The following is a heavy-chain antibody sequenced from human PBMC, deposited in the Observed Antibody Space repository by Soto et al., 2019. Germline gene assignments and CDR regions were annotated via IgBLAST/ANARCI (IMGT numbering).Heavy chain of an antibody. CDR3: ARDQMVRGVSNYGMDV. V-gene: IGHV3-33*01. CDR1: GFTFSSYG. Sequence: QVQLVESGGGVVQPGRSLRLSCATSGFTFSSYGMHWVRQAPGKGLEGVAVIWYDGSNKYYADSVKGRFTISRDNSKNTLYLQMNSLRAEDTAVYYCARDQMVRGVSNYGMDVWGQGTTVTVSS. J-gene: IGHJ6*02. D-gene: IGHD3-10*01. CDR2: IWYDGSNK.